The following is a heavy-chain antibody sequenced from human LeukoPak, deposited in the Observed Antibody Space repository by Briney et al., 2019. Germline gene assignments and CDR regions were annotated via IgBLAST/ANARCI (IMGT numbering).Heavy chain of an antibody. V-gene: IGHV3-9*01. CDR1: GFTFDDYA. D-gene: IGHD3-16*01. CDR3: AKGGGAFDI. J-gene: IGHJ3*02. Sequence: PGGSPRLSCAASGFTFDDYAMHWVRQAPGKGLEWVSGISWNSGSIGYADSVKGRFTISRDNAKNSLYLQMNSLRAEDTALYYCAKGGGAFDIWGQGTMVTVSS. CDR2: ISWNSGSI.